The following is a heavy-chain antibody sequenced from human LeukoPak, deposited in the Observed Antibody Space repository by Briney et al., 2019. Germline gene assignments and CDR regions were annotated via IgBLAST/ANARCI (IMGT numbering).Heavy chain of an antibody. CDR1: GFTFSSYE. CDR2: ISIGGSTI. Sequence: GGSLRLSCAASGFTFSSYEMNWVRQAPWKGLEWVSYISIGGSTIYYADSVKGRFTISRDNAKNSLYLQMDSLRAEDTAVYFCARDPGYGHSWPNLFDYWGQGTLVTVSS. D-gene: IGHD6-13*01. CDR3: ARDPGYGHSWPNLFDY. J-gene: IGHJ4*02. V-gene: IGHV3-48*03.